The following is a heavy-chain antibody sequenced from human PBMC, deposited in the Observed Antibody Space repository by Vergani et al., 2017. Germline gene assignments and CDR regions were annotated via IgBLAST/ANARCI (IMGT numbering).Heavy chain of an antibody. Sequence: EVQLVQSGAEVKKPGESLKISCKGSGYSFTSYWIGWVRQMPGKGLEWMGIIYPGDSDTRYSPSFQGQVTISAAKSISTAYLQWSSLKASDTAMYYCARETYYDFWSGLYDAFDIWGQGTMVTVSS. V-gene: IGHV5-51*01. J-gene: IGHJ3*02. CDR3: ARETYYDFWSGLYDAFDI. CDR1: GYSFTSYW. D-gene: IGHD3-3*01. CDR2: IYPGDSDT.